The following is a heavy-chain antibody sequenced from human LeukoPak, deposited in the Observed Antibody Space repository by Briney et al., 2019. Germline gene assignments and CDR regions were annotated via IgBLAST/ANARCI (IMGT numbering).Heavy chain of an antibody. CDR1: GFTFSSYW. CDR3: ARYNAAAGDY. V-gene: IGHV3-74*01. CDR2: IKNDGSVT. J-gene: IGHJ4*02. Sequence: GGSLRLSCAASGFTFSSYWMQWVRQASGKGLVWVSRIKNDGSVTNYADSVKGRYTISRDNAKNTLYLQMNSLRAEDTAVYYCARYNAAAGDYWGQGTLVTVSS. D-gene: IGHD6-13*01.